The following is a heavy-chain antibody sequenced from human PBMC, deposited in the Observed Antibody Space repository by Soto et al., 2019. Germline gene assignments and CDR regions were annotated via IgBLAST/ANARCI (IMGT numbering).Heavy chain of an antibody. D-gene: IGHD3-9*01. V-gene: IGHV4-59*01. J-gene: IGHJ5*02. CDR1: GGSISSYY. Sequence: SETLSLTCTVSGGSISSYYWSWIRQPPGKGLEWIGYIYYSGSTNYNPSLKSRVPISVDTSKNQFSLKLSSVTAADTAVYYCARVRILLRYFDWLPHWFDPWGQGTLVTVSS. CDR2: IYYSGST. CDR3: ARVRILLRYFDWLPHWFDP.